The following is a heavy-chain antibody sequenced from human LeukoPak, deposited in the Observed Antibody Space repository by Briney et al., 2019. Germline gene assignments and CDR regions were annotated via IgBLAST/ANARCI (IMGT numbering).Heavy chain of an antibody. CDR3: AGLYDSSGYYNY. Sequence: SVKVSCKASGYTFTSYYMRWVRQAPGQGLEWMGRIIPILGIANYAQKFQGRVTITADKSTSTAYMELSSLRSEDTAVYYCAGLYDSSGYYNYWGQGTLVTVSS. D-gene: IGHD3-22*01. CDR2: IIPILGIA. CDR1: GYTFTSYY. J-gene: IGHJ4*02. V-gene: IGHV1-69*02.